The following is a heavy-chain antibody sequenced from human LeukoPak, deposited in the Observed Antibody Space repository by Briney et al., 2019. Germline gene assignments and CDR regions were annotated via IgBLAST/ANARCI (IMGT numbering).Heavy chain of an antibody. CDR2: IYYSGST. CDR1: GGSISSYY. D-gene: IGHD5-12*01. Sequence: SETLSLTCTVSGGSISSYYWSWIRQPPGKGLEGIGYIYYSGSTNYNPSLKSRVTISVDTSRSQCSLKLSSGTPADTAVYYGARVSGRSAFDIWGQGTMLTVSS. CDR3: ARVSGRSAFDI. J-gene: IGHJ3*02. V-gene: IGHV4-59*01.